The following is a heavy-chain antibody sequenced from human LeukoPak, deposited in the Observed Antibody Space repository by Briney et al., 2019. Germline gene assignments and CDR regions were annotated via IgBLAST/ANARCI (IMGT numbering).Heavy chain of an antibody. CDR1: GGSINSRDYY. V-gene: IGHV4-30-2*01. CDR2: IYESGNT. CDR3: ARRGLNAFDI. Sequence: TSETLSLTCVVSGGSINSRDYYWSWIRQPAGKGLEWIGHIYESGNTYFNPSLKSRVTTSLDRSRNQFSLKLTSMTAADTAMYYCARRGLNAFDIWGQGTVVTVSS. D-gene: IGHD2-15*01. J-gene: IGHJ3*02.